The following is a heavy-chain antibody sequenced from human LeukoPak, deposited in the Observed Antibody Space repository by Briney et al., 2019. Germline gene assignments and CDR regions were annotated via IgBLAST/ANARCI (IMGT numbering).Heavy chain of an antibody. J-gene: IGHJ4*02. Sequence: SQTLSLTCTVSGGSISSGGYYWSWIRQHPGKGLEWIGYIYYSGSAYYNPSLKSRVTISVDTSENQFSLKLSSVTAADTAVYYCAKDQVRVVVAATLMTNWGQGTLVTVSS. V-gene: IGHV4-31*03. D-gene: IGHD2-15*01. CDR3: AKDQVRVVVAATLMTN. CDR2: IYYSGSA. CDR1: GGSISSGGYY.